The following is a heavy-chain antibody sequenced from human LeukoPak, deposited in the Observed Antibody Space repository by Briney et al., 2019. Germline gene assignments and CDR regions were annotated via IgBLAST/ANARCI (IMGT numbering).Heavy chain of an antibody. Sequence: ASVKVSCKTSGYTFTSYGISWVRQAPGEGLEWMGWIGTYNGKTSYGQNFQGRVTLTTDTSTSTAYMELRSLRSDDTAVYYCARDDYCSSTTCVSYYFDYWGQGILVTVSS. D-gene: IGHD2-2*01. J-gene: IGHJ4*02. V-gene: IGHV1-18*01. CDR1: GYTFTSYG. CDR3: ARDDYCSSTTCVSYYFDY. CDR2: IGTYNGKT.